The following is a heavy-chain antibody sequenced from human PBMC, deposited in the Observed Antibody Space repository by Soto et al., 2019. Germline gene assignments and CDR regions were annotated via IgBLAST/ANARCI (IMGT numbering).Heavy chain of an antibody. J-gene: IGHJ3*02. CDR1: GGSISSGGYY. Sequence: PSETLSLTCTVSGGSISSGGYYWSWIRQHPGKGLEWIGYIYYSGSTYYNPSLKSRVTISVDTSKNQFSLKLSSVTAADTAVYYCARDYGPGSYIARWAFDIWGQGTMVTVSS. CDR3: ARDYGPGSYIARWAFDI. CDR2: IYYSGST. D-gene: IGHD3-10*01. V-gene: IGHV4-31*03.